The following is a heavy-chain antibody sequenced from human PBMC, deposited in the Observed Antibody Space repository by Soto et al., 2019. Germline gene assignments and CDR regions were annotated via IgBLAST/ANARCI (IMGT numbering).Heavy chain of an antibody. D-gene: IGHD3-10*01. V-gene: IGHV3-33*01. CDR1: GFTFSSYG. Sequence: QVQLVESGGGVVQPGRSLSLSCAASGFTFSSYGIHWVRQAPGKGLEWVAGIWYDGSNKYYADSVKGRFTISRDNSKNTLYRQMNSLRADDTAVYYCARELLVRGMKYHGMDVWGQGTTVTDS. J-gene: IGHJ6*02. CDR2: IWYDGSNK. CDR3: ARELLVRGMKYHGMDV.